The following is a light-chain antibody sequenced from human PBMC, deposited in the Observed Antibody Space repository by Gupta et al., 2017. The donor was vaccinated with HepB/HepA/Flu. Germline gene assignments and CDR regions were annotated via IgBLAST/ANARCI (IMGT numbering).Light chain of an antibody. CDR2: DVT. CDR3: CSFGGNNAYI. V-gene: IGLV2-8*01. Sequence: QSALPQPPSASGSPGQSVTISCIGTSGDIGSFNYVSWYQQHPGKVPKLILYDVTQRPSGVPDRFSGSKSGNTASLTVSGLQPEDEGDYYCCSFGGNNAYIFGTGTKVTVL. CDR1: SGDIGSFNY. J-gene: IGLJ1*01.